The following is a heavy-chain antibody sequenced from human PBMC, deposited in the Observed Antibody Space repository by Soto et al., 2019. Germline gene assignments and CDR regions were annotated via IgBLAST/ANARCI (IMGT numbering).Heavy chain of an antibody. J-gene: IGHJ6*02. Sequence: GSLRLSCAASGFTFSSYAMSWVRQAPGKGLEWVSAISGSGGSTYYADSVKGRFTISRDNSKNTLYLQMNSLRAEDTAVYYCANGWLYSPPYYYYGMDVWGQGTTVTVSS. CDR3: ANGWLYSPPYYYYGMDV. CDR2: ISGSGGST. D-gene: IGHD3-22*01. V-gene: IGHV3-23*01. CDR1: GFTFSSYA.